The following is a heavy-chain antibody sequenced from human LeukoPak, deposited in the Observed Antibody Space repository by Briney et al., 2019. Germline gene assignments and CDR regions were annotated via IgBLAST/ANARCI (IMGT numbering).Heavy chain of an antibody. V-gene: IGHV4-4*02. CDR1: GDSISSTNW. CDR3: ARAGLYYASGNYLGY. D-gene: IGHD3-10*01. CDR2: TYHSGST. J-gene: IGHJ4*02. Sequence: SETLSLTCAVSGDSISSTNWWSWVRQPPGKGLEWIGETYHSGSTNYNPSLKSRVTISVDTSKNQVSLKLTSVTAADTAVYYCARAGLYYASGNYLGYWGQGSLVTVSS.